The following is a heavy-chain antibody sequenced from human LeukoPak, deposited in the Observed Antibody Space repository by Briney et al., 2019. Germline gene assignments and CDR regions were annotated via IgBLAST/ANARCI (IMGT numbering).Heavy chain of an antibody. V-gene: IGHV1-69*04. J-gene: IGHJ5*02. CDR3: ARTSTPLMYSSSWYDWFDP. D-gene: IGHD6-13*01. CDR1: GGTFSSYA. Sequence: GSSVKVSCKASGGTFSSYAISWVRHAPGQGLEWMGRIIPILGIANYAQKFQGRVTITADKSTSTAYMELSSLRSEDTAVYYCARTSTPLMYSSSWYDWFDPWGQGTLVTVSS. CDR2: IIPILGIA.